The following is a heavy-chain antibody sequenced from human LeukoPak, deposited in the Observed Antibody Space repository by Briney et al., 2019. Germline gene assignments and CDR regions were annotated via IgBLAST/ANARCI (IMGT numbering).Heavy chain of an antibody. D-gene: IGHD3-10*01. CDR3: ARRLGRKFGERFYYYHYMDV. Sequence: SETLSLTCTVSGGSISSSNYYWGWIRQPPGRGLEWIGSISYSGSTYYNPSLKSRVTISVDTSKNQFSLKLSSVTAADTAVYYCARRLGRKFGERFYYYHYMDVWGKGTTVTISS. J-gene: IGHJ6*03. V-gene: IGHV4-39*01. CDR2: ISYSGST. CDR1: GGSISSSNYY.